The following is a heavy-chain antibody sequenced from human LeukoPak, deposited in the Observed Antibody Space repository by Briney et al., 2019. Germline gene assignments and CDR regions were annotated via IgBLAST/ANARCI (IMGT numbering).Heavy chain of an antibody. CDR3: ARDRYGGNSGEFDY. Sequence: PSETLSLTCTVSGGSITSYYWSWIRQSPGKGLEWIGYIYYSGATNYNPSVKSRVTISVDTSKNQFSLKVRSVTAADTDVYYCARDRYGGNSGEFDYWGLGTLVTVSS. CDR1: GGSITSYY. D-gene: IGHD4-23*01. J-gene: IGHJ4*02. CDR2: IYYSGAT. V-gene: IGHV4-59*01.